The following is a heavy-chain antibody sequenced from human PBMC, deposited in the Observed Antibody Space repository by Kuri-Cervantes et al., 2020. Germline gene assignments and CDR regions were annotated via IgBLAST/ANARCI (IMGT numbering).Heavy chain of an antibody. CDR2: IYYSGST. CDR1: GGSISSYY. CDR3: ASTMVRGVIIY. V-gene: IGHV4-59*13. D-gene: IGHD3-10*01. Sequence: SETLSLSCTVSGGSISSYYWSWIRQPPGKGLEWIGYIYYSGSTNYNPSLKSRVTISVDTSKNQFSLKLSSATAADTAVYYCASTMVRGVIIYWGQGTLVTVSS. J-gene: IGHJ4*02.